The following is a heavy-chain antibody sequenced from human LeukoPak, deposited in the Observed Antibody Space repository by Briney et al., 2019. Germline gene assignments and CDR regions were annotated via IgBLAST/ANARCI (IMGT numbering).Heavy chain of an antibody. V-gene: IGHV3-53*01. J-gene: IGHJ4*02. CDR1: GFIVSSTY. CDR2: IYSGGST. D-gene: IGHD3-10*01. Sequence: GGSLRLSCAASGFIVSSTYMNWVRQAPGKGLEWVSVIYSGGSTYYADSVKGRFTISRDKSRNTLYLQMNSLRAEYTAVYYCYCGSGSNFDYWGQGTLVTVSS. CDR3: YCGSGSNFDY.